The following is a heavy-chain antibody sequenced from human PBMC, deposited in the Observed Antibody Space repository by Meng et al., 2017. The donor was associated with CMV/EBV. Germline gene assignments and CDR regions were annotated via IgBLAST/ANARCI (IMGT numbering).Heavy chain of an antibody. CDR3: ARAPPYYYGSGSYTDRFDI. Sequence: ASVKVSCKASGYTFTSYDISWVRQATGQGLEWMGWMNPNSGNTGYAQKFQGRVTMTRNTSISTAYMELSSLRSEDTAVYYCARAPPYYYGSGSYTDRFDIWGQGTMVTVSS. CDR2: MNPNSGNT. J-gene: IGHJ3*02. CDR1: GYTFTSYD. V-gene: IGHV1-8*01. D-gene: IGHD3-10*01.